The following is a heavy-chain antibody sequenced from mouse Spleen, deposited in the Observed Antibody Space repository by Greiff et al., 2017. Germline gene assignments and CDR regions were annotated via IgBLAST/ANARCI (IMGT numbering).Heavy chain of an antibody. Sequence: LQQPGSELVRPGASVKLSCKASGYTFTSYWMHWVKQRPGQGLEWIGNIYPGSGSTNYDEKFKSKATLTVDTSSSTAYMQLSSLTSEDSAVYYCTIYDYYWYFDVWGAGTTVTVSS. CDR3: TIYDYYWYFDV. D-gene: IGHD2-4*01. J-gene: IGHJ1*01. CDR1: GYTFTSYW. CDR2: IYPGSGST. V-gene: IGHV1S22*01.